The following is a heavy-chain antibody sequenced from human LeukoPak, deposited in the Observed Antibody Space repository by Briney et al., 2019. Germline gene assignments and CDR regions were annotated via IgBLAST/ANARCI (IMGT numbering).Heavy chain of an antibody. CDR2: ISGSGGST. Sequence: GGSLRLSCAASGFTFSSYAVSWVRQAPGKGLEWVSAISGSGGSTYYADSVKGRFTISRDDSKNTLYLQMNSLRAEDTAVYYCANRAYDSSGYYFDYWGQGTLVTVSS. CDR3: ANRAYDSSGYYFDY. J-gene: IGHJ4*02. CDR1: GFTFSSYA. V-gene: IGHV3-23*01. D-gene: IGHD3-22*01.